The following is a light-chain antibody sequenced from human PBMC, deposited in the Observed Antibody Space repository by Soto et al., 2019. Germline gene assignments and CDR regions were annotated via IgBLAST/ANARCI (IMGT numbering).Light chain of an antibody. J-gene: IGKJ1*01. V-gene: IGKV1-27*01. CDR2: AAS. Sequence: DIQMTQSPSSLSASVGDRVTITCRASQGISNYLAWYQQKPGKVPKLLIYAASTLQSGVPSRFSGSGSGTDFTLTISSLQPQDVATYYCQKWLAFGQGTKVELK. CDR1: QGISNY. CDR3: QKWLA.